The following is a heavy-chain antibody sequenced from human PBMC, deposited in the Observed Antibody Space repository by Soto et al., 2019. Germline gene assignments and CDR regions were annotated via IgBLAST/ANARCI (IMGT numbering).Heavy chain of an antibody. Sequence: QGQLVQSGPEVKKPGASVKVSCKASGYTFSRYGISWVRQAPGQGLEWMGWVSGYNGDTKYAQKVQGRVTMTIDTSSYTSYMELRSLTSDDTASYYCAHYGQPTHSYYGTDVWGQGTTVTVS. CDR1: GYTFSRYG. J-gene: IGHJ6*02. D-gene: IGHD3-16*01. CDR2: VSGYNGDT. CDR3: AHYGQPTHSYYGTDV. V-gene: IGHV1-18*01.